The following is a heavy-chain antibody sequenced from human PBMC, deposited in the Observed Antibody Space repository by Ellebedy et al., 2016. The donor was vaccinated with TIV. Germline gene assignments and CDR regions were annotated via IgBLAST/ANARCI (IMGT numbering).Heavy chain of an antibody. CDR2: IYYSGST. Sequence: SETLSLXXTVSGGSISSGDYYWSWIRQPPGKGLEWIGYIYYSGSTYYNPSLKSRVTISVDTSKNQFSLKLSSVTAADTAVYYCASSSYYDFWSGYYSDDAFDIWGQGTTVTVSS. CDR3: ASSSYYDFWSGYYSDDAFDI. V-gene: IGHV4-30-4*01. CDR1: GGSISSGDYY. D-gene: IGHD3-3*01. J-gene: IGHJ3*02.